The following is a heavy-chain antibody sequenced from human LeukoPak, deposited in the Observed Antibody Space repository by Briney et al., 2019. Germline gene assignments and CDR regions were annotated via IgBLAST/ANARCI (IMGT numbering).Heavy chain of an antibody. D-gene: IGHD6-19*01. CDR2: IWYDGSNK. J-gene: IGHJ5*02. Sequence: TGGSLRLSCGASGFTFSSYGMHWVRQAPGKGLEWVALIWYDGSNKYYADSVKGRFTISRDNSKNTVYLQMNSLRAEDTAVYFCAMDGISVAVLHATPNNWTDPWGQGNLVTVSS. V-gene: IGHV3-33*08. CDR1: GFTFSSYG. CDR3: AMDGISVAVLHATPNNWTDP.